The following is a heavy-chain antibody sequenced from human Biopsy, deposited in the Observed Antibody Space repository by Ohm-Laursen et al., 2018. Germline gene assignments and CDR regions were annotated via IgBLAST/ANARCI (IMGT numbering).Heavy chain of an antibody. D-gene: IGHD4-23*01. V-gene: IGHV4-59*11. CDR3: ARGSNDFGGLYFPR. J-gene: IGHJ4*02. Sequence: SETVSLTCTVSGGSFTGHYWSWIRQPPGKGLEWIGHISYTGYTSYNASLKSRVTISVDTSRNHFSLRLSSLTAADTAVYYCARGSNDFGGLYFPRWGQGTLLTVSS. CDR2: ISYTGYT. CDR1: GGSFTGHY.